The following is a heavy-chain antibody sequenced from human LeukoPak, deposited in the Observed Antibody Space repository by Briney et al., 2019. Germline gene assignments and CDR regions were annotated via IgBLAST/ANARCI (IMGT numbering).Heavy chain of an antibody. CDR3: ARDPTPGMYYFDY. Sequence: SETLSLTCTVSGDSINTGGYYWNWIRKHPGKGLEWIGYIYYSGTTHYNPSLKSRPTISLDTSKNQFSLKLSSVTAADTAVYYCARDPTPGMYYFDYWGQGNLVTVSS. CDR2: IYYSGTT. CDR1: GDSINTGGYY. D-gene: IGHD4-11*01. J-gene: IGHJ4*02. V-gene: IGHV4-31*03.